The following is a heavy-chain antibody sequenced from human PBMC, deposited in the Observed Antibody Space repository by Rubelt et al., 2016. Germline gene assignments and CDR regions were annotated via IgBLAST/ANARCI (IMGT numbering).Heavy chain of an antibody. D-gene: IGHD7-27*01. J-gene: IGHJ5*02. CDR2: IHHSGST. V-gene: IGHV4-4*02. CDR1: GFTFSRYAM. CDR3: SRGGSFSWGS. Sequence: VQLVESGGGLVQPGGSLRLSCAASGFTFSRYAMSWVRQAPGKGLEWIGEIHHSGSTNYNPSLKSRVTISVEKSKNRFSLRLSSVTAADTAMYYCSRGGSFSWGSWGQGTLVTVSS.